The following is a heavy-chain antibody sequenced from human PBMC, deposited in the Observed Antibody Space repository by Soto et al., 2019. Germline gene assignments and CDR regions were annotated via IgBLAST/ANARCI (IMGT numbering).Heavy chain of an antibody. D-gene: IGHD2-15*01. CDR1: GFTFSLYG. CDR3: AKGRDSTLLRWQYFDN. Sequence: GGSLRLSCAVSGFTFSLYGMHWVRQAPGKGLEWVAFISYEGRNKYYADSVKGRFTISRDNSKNTLSLQMESLRPEDTAVYYCAKGRDSTLLRWQYFDNWGQGTQVTV. V-gene: IGHV3-30*18. CDR2: ISYEGRNK. J-gene: IGHJ4*02.